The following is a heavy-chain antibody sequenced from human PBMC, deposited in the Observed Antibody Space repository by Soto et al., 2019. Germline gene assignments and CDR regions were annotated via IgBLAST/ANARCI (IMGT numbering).Heavy chain of an antibody. J-gene: IGHJ4*02. CDR1: GFSLTTSAVA. V-gene: IGHV2-5*01. D-gene: IGHD1-1*01. Sequence: QITLKESGPTLVKPTQTLTLTCTFSGFSLTTSAVAVGWIRQPPGKALEWLAIIYGSDDKFYSPSLKSRLTIPKDTPTNQVVLTMTNMDPVDTATYYWARRYDPYYFDYWGQGTLVTVSS. CDR3: ARRYDPYYFDY. CDR2: IYGSDDK.